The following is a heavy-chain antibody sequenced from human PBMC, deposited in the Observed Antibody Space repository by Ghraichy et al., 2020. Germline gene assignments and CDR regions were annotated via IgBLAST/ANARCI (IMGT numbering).Heavy chain of an antibody. J-gene: IGHJ6*02. D-gene: IGHD6-19*01. CDR3: ARANSPYSSGWGLYYYYGMDV. Sequence: GGSLRLSCAASGFTFSSYAMSWVRQAPGKGLEWVSAISGSGGSTYYADSVKGRFTISRDNSKNTLYLQMNSLRAEDTAVYYCARANSPYSSGWGLYYYYGMDVWGQGTTVTISS. CDR1: GFTFSSYA. CDR2: ISGSGGST. V-gene: IGHV3-23*01.